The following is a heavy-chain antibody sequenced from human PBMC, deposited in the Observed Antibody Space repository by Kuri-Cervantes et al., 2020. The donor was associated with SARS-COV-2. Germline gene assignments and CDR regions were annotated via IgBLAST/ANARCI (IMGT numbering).Heavy chain of an antibody. CDR1: GYTFTSYD. CDR2: ITPNGDLT. V-gene: IGHV1-46*01. D-gene: IGHD6-13*01. CDR3: AREAAVAGKNFDY. J-gene: IGHJ4*02. Sequence: ASVKVSCKASGYTFTSYDINWVRQAPGQGLEWMGLITPNGDLTLYAQNFQGRFTVTRDTSTRTVFMELSSLRSEDTAVYYCAREAAVAGKNFDYWGQGTLVTVSS.